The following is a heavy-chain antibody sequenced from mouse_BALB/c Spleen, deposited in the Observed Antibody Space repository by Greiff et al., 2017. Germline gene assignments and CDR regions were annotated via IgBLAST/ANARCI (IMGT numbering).Heavy chain of an antibody. CDR1: GYTFSSYW. Sequence: VKLLESGAELMKPGASVKISCKATGYTFSSYWIEWVKQRPGHGLEWIGEILPGSGSTNYNEKFKGKATFTADTSSNTAYMQLSSLTSEDSAVYYCAREVRRIAYWGQGTLVTVSA. D-gene: IGHD2-14*01. CDR2: ILPGSGST. V-gene: IGHV1-9*01. J-gene: IGHJ3*01. CDR3: AREVRRIAY.